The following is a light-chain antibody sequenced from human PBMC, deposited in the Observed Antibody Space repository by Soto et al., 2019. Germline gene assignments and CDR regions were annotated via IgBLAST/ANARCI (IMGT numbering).Light chain of an antibody. CDR3: QQYNSYWT. J-gene: IGKJ1*01. CDR1: QSISSW. Sequence: SKSAATLSASIGDRVTITCRASQSISSWLAWYQQKPGKAPKLLIYDASSLESGVPSRFSGSGSGTEFTLTISSLQPDDFATYYCQQYNSYWTFSQGTNV. V-gene: IGKV1-5*01. CDR2: DAS.